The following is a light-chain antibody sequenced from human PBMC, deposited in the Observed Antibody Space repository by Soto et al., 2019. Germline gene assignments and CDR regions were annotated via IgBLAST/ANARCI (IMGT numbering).Light chain of an antibody. J-gene: IGLJ1*01. CDR1: SSDVGAYNY. CDR2: EVS. V-gene: IGLV2-14*01. Sequence: QSALTQPASVSGSPGQSITISCTGSSSDVGAYNYVSWYQQHPGEAPKLMIYEVSNRPSRISNRFSGSKSGVTASLTISGLQAEDEADYYCSSYSISRTLHYVFGTGTKVTVL. CDR3: SSYSISRTLHYV.